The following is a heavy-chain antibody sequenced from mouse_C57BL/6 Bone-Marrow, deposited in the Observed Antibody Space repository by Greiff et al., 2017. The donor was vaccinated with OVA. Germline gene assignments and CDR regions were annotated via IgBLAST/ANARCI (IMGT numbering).Heavy chain of an antibody. J-gene: IGHJ3*01. CDR2: IWGGGST. V-gene: IGHV2-9*01. CDR1: GFSLTSYG. D-gene: IGHD2-3*01. Sequence: VKLMESGPGLVAPSQSLSITCTVSGFSLTSYGVDWVRQPPGKGLEWLGVIWGGGSTNYNSALMSRLSISKDNSKSQVFLQMNSLQTDDTAMYYCAKRGGDGYYVGFAYGGQGTLVTVSA. CDR3: AKRGGDGYYVGFAY.